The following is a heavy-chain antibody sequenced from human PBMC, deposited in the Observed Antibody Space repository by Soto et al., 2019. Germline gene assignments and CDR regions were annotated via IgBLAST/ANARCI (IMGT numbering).Heavy chain of an antibody. CDR2: IYSGGST. D-gene: IGHD6-13*01. J-gene: IGHJ5*02. V-gene: IGHV3-66*01. CDR1: GFTVSSNY. Sequence: VQLVESGGGLVKPGGSLRLSCAASGFTVSSNYMSWVRQAPGKGLEWVSVIYSGGSTYYADSVKGRFTISRDNSKNTLYLQMNSLRAEDTAVYYCASSAAAGSFDPWGQGTLVTVSS. CDR3: ASSAAAGSFDP.